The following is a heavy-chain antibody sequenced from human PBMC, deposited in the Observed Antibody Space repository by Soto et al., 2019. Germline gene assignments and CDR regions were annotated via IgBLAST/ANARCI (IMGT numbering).Heavy chain of an antibody. D-gene: IGHD6-6*01. J-gene: IGHJ6*03. CDR3: ARAISSSDFYYYYYMDV. V-gene: IGHV1-3*01. CDR2: INAGNGNT. CDR1: GYTFTSYA. Sequence: QVQLVQSGAEVKKPGAPVKVSCKASGYTFTSYAMHWVRQAPGQRLEWMGWINAGNGNTKYSQKFQGRVTITRDTSASTAYMELSSLRSEDTAVYYCARAISSSDFYYYYYMDVWGKGTTVTVSS.